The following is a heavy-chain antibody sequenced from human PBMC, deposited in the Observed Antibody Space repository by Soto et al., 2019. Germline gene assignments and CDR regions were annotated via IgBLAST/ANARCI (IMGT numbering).Heavy chain of an antibody. CDR3: ARESGGATATLDYYYFYMDV. Sequence: QVQLVQSGAEVKKPGASVTVSCKASGYTFSDYYLHWVRQAPGQGPEWMGWMNPNSGDTKYAQKFEGPVTMSRDTSVRTAFMELNWLKSDDTAVYYGARESGGATATLDYYYFYMDVWGKGTTVTVSS. CDR2: MNPNSGDT. CDR1: GYTFSDYY. V-gene: IGHV1-2*02. J-gene: IGHJ6*03. D-gene: IGHD2-15*01.